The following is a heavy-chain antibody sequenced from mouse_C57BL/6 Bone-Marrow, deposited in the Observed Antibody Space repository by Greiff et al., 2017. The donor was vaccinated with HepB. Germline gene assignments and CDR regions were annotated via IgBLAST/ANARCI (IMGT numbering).Heavy chain of an antibody. V-gene: IGHV1-4*01. J-gene: IGHJ4*01. CDR2: INPSSGYT. CDR1: GYTFTSYT. D-gene: IGHD1-1*01. Sequence: VQLQQSGAELARPGASVKMSCKASGYTFTSYTMHWVKQRPGQGLEWIGYINPSSGYTKYNQKFKDKATLTADKSSSTAYMQLSSLTSEDSAVYYCASGIITTVDYAMDYWGQGTSVTVSS. CDR3: ASGIITTVDYAMDY.